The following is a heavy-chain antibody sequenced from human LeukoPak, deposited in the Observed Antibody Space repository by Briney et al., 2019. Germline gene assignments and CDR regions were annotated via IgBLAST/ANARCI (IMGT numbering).Heavy chain of an antibody. CDR3: ARDSRGYYDSSGYFDH. J-gene: IGHJ4*02. CDR2: IYYICTT. Sequence: SETLPLTCTVSGDSVSSDNYYWSWLRQPPGKGLQWIGYIYYICTTKQNPSLKSRVTLSVDTSKSQLYLKLNSVTAADTAVYYCARDSRGYYDSSGYFDHWGQGTLVTVSS. D-gene: IGHD3-22*01. CDR1: GDSVSSDNYY. V-gene: IGHV4-61*01.